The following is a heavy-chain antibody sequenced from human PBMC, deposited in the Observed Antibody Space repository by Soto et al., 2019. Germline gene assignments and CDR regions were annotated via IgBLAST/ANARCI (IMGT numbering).Heavy chain of an antibody. V-gene: IGHV4-34*01. J-gene: IGHJ6*02. CDR3: AIHGSGYSYYYYGMDV. CDR2: INHSGST. CDR1: GGSFSGYY. Sequence: SETLSLTCAVYGGSFSGYYWSWIRQPPGKGLEWIGEINHSGSTNYNPSLKSRVTISVDTSKNQFSLKLSSVTAADTAVYYCAIHGSGYSYYYYGMDVWGQGPLVTVSS. D-gene: IGHD3-10*01.